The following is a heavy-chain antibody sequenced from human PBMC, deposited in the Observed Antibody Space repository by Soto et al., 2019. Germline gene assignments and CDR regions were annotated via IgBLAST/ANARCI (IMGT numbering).Heavy chain of an antibody. D-gene: IGHD3-3*01. CDR2: INPSCGST. CDR1: GYTFTSYY. CDR3: ARERYHDLWRGSIRPDYYYYGMDG. J-gene: IGHJ6*02. Sequence: ASVKVSCKASGYTFTSYYMHWVRQAPGQGLEWMGIINPSCGSTSYAQKFQGRGTMTRDTSTSTVYMELSSLRSEDTAVYYCARERYHDLWRGSIRPDYYYYGMDGWGQGSRVIV. V-gene: IGHV1-46*01.